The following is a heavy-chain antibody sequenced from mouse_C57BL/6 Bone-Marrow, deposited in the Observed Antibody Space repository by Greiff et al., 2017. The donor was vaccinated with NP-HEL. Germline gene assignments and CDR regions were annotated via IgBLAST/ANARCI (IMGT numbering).Heavy chain of an antibody. V-gene: IGHV1-66*01. CDR3: AILRGFAY. J-gene: IGHJ3*01. CDR1: GYSFTSYY. D-gene: IGHD1-1*01. Sequence: VQLVESGPELVKPGASVKISCKASGYSFTSYYIHWVKQRPGQGLEWIGWIYPGSGNTKYNEKFKGKATLTADTSSSTAYMQLSSLTSEDSAVYYCAILRGFAYWGQGTLVTVSA. CDR2: IYPGSGNT.